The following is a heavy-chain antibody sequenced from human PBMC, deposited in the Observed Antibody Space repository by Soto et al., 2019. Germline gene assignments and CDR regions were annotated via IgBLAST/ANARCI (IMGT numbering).Heavy chain of an antibody. CDR1: GGSFSGYY. CDR2: INHSGST. Sequence: SETLSLTCAVYGGSFSGYYWSWIRQPPGKGLEWIGEINHSGSTNYNPSLKSRVTISVDTSKNQFSLKLSSVTAADTAVYYCARGYYYDSSGRRARPVGYWGQGTLVTVSS. CDR3: ARGYYYDSSGRRARPVGY. V-gene: IGHV4-34*01. J-gene: IGHJ4*02. D-gene: IGHD3-22*01.